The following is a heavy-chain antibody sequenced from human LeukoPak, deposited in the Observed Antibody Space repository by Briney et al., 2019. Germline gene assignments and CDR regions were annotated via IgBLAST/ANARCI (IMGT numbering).Heavy chain of an antibody. J-gene: IGHJ3*02. CDR3: ARGPQCCSDGSCYSYAFDI. Sequence: PSETLSLTCTVSGGSISTSYWSWIRQPPGKGLEWIGYIYYSGSTNYNPSLKSRVTISVDTSKNQFSLKLSSVTAADTAVYYCARGPQCCSDGSCYSYAFDIWGQGTMVTVSS. CDR2: IYYSGST. D-gene: IGHD2-15*01. V-gene: IGHV4-59*01. CDR1: GGSISTSY.